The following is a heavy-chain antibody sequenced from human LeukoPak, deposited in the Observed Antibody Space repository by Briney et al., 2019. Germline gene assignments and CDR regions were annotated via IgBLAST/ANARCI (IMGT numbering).Heavy chain of an antibody. J-gene: IGHJ4*02. V-gene: IGHV4-61*02. Sequence: SETLSLTCTVSGGSISSGSYYWSWIRQPAGKGLEWIGRIYTSGSTNYNPSLKSRVTISVDTSKNQFSLKLSSVTAAGTAVYYCARERPPGIAAAGGELDYWGQGTLVTVSS. D-gene: IGHD6-13*01. CDR2: IYTSGST. CDR1: GGSISSGSYY. CDR3: ARERPPGIAAAGGELDY.